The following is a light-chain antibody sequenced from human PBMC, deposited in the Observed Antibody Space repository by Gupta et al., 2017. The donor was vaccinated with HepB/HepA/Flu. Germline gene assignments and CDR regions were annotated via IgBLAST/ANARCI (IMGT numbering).Light chain of an antibody. CDR2: DSS. J-gene: IGKJ4*01. Sequence: DIVLTQSPAPLSVSPGERATLSCRASQNIGAYLGWYQQKPGQPPRLLIYDSSNRATGIPARFSGSGSGTDFTLAISGLEPEDFAVYYCQQRSDCPLTFGGGTKVEIK. CDR3: QQRSDCPLT. V-gene: IGKV3-11*01. CDR1: QNIGAY.